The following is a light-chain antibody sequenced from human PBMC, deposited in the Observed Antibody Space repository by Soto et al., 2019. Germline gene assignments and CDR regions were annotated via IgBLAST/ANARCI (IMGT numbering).Light chain of an antibody. V-gene: IGKV2-28*01. CDR2: LGS. CDR1: RGLVGTNGHNY. Sequence: DIVITQSPLSLPVVHGEKGYISFSSGRGLVGTNGHNYLDWYLQKPGQSPQLLIYLGSNRASGVPDRFSGSGSGTDFTLKISRVEAEDVGVYHCLQALRAPPTFGQWTKVDIK. J-gene: IGKJ1*01. CDR3: LQALRAPPT.